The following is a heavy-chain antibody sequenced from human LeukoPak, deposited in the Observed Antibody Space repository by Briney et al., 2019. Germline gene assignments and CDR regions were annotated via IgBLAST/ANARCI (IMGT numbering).Heavy chain of an antibody. Sequence: ASVKVSCKPSGYTFIRHYIHWVRQAPGQGLEWLGIINTSGATTRYGQNFKGRVTATRDTSTSTVYMEMSSLNSEDTAVYYCARGLESSGWYGMDVWGQGTTIIVSS. V-gene: IGHV1-46*01. CDR2: INTSGATT. J-gene: IGHJ6*02. CDR3: ARGLESSGWYGMDV. CDR1: GYTFIRHY. D-gene: IGHD6-19*01.